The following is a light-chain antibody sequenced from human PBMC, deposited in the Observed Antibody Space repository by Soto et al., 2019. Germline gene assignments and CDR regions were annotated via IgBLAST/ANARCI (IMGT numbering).Light chain of an antibody. J-gene: IGLJ1*01. V-gene: IGLV2-8*01. Sequence: QSALTQPPSASGSPGQSVTISCTGTSSDVGGYNYVSWYQQHPGKAPKVMIYEVNKRPSGVPDRFSGSKSGNTASLTVSGLQAEDEADYYCSSYAGSDDLPYVFGTGTKLTVL. CDR3: SSYAGSDDLPYV. CDR1: SSDVGGYNY. CDR2: EVN.